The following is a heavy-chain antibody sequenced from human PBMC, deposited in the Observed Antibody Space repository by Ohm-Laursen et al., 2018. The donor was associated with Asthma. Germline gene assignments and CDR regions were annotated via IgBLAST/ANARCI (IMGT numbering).Heavy chain of an antibody. D-gene: IGHD3-22*01. V-gene: IGHV4-4*02. CDR1: GGSISSSNW. CDR2: IYHSGST. Sequence: SETLSLTCTVSGGSISSSNWWSWVRQPPGKGLEWIGEIYHSGSTSYNPSLKSRVTISVDKSKNQFSLKLSSVTAADTAVYYCARSYYDSSGYDAFDIWGQGTMVTVSS. CDR3: ARSYYDSSGYDAFDI. J-gene: IGHJ3*02.